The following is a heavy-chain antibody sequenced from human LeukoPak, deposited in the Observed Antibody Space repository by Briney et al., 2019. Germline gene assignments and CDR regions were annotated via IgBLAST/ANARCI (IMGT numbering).Heavy chain of an antibody. Sequence: GRSLRLSCAAYGFTVSSIYMSWVRQAPGKGLEWVSVIYSGSSSTYYTDSVKGRFTISRHNSKNTLYLQMNSLRAEDTAVYYCARVGSGWYDFDYWGQGTLVTVSS. CDR3: ARVGSGWYDFDY. CDR1: GFTVSSIY. CDR2: IYSGSSST. V-gene: IGHV3-53*04. J-gene: IGHJ4*02. D-gene: IGHD6-19*01.